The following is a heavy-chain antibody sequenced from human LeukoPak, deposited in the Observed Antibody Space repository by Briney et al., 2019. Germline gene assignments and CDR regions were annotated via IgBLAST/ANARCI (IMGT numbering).Heavy chain of an antibody. Sequence: PGGSLKLSCAASGFTFSSFAMAWVRQAPGKGLEWVSGISGSGSRTFYADSVKGRFIISRDSSKNIVYLQMNSLRAEDTAVYYCASHYYDSSGYYWNYFDYWGQGTLVTVSS. CDR3: ASHYYDSSGYYWNYFDY. CDR2: ISGSGSRT. D-gene: IGHD3-22*01. V-gene: IGHV3-23*01. CDR1: GFTFSSFA. J-gene: IGHJ4*02.